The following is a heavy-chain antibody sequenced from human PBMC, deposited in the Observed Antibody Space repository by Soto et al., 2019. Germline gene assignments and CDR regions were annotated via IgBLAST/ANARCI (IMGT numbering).Heavy chain of an antibody. Sequence: PGESLKISCKGSGYSFALYWIGWVRQMPGKDLEWMGIIYPSDSDVRYSPSFQGQVTMSADKSISTVYLQWNSLKASDTAKYYCARIIADWYFDLWARGNLVTVSS. CDR3: ARIIADWYFDL. CDR2: IYPSDSDV. J-gene: IGHJ2*01. CDR1: GYSFALYW. V-gene: IGHV5-51*01.